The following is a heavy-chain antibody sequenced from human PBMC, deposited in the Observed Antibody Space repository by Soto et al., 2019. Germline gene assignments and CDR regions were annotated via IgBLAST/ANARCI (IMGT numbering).Heavy chain of an antibody. Sequence: QVQLVESGGGVVQPGRSLRLSCAASGFTFSSYGMHWVRQAPGKGLEWVAVIWYDGSNKYYADSVKGRFTISRDNSKNTVYLQMNSLRAEDTAVYYCARDLPGSYAFDIWGQGTMVTVSS. CDR1: GFTFSSYG. CDR2: IWYDGSNK. V-gene: IGHV3-33*01. D-gene: IGHD3-10*01. J-gene: IGHJ3*02. CDR3: ARDLPGSYAFDI.